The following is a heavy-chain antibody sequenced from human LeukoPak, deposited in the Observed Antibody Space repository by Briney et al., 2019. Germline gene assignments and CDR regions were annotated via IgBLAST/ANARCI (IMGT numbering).Heavy chain of an antibody. V-gene: IGHV3-21*06. CDR1: GFIFSDYS. Sequence: PGGSLRLSCVASGFIFSDYSMDWVRQAPGKGLEWVSSISSSSAYIFYSDSVKGRFTISRDNAQSSLHLQMNSLRAEDTAVYYCARQAVARPFDLWGQGTMVAVSS. J-gene: IGHJ3*01. CDR2: ISSSSAYI. CDR3: ARQAVARPFDL.